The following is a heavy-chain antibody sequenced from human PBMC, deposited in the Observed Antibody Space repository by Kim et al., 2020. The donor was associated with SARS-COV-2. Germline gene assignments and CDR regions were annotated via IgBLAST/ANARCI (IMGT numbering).Heavy chain of an antibody. CDR3: TRDHYYKIDV. J-gene: IGHJ6*02. V-gene: IGHV3-74*01. Sequence: GGSLRLSCAASEFTFSNYWMHWVRQAPGKGLMWVSCIKSDGSTIYADSVKRRFTISRDNVKSTLYLQMSSLRADDSAVYYCTRDHYYKIDVWGQGTTVTVSS. CDR1: EFTFSNYW. CDR2: IKSDGST.